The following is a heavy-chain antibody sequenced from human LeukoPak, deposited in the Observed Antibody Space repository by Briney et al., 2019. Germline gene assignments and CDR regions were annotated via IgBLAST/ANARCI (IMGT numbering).Heavy chain of an antibody. Sequence: PGGSLRLSCAASGFTFSSYGMHWVRQAPGKGLEWVAVISYGGSNKYYADSVKGRFTISRDNSKNTLYLQMNSLRAEDTAVYYCAKVTKYYGDYVGFGYYYGMDVWGQGTTVTVSS. CDR1: GFTFSSYG. V-gene: IGHV3-30*18. CDR3: AKVTKYYGDYVGFGYYYGMDV. D-gene: IGHD4-17*01. J-gene: IGHJ6*02. CDR2: ISYGGSNK.